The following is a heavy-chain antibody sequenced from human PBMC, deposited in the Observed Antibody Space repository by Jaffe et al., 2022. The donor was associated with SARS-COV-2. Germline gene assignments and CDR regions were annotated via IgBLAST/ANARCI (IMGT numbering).Heavy chain of an antibody. CDR3: ARQARGENWFDP. J-gene: IGHJ5*02. CDR2: IYYSGST. V-gene: IGHV4-39*01. Sequence: QLQLQESGPGLVKPSETLSLTCTVSGGSISSSSYYWGWIRQPPGKGLEWIGSIYYSGSTYYNPSLKSRVTISVDTSKNQFSLKLSSVTAADTAVYYCARQARGENWFDPWGQGTLVTVSS. CDR1: GGSISSSSYY. D-gene: IGHD3-3*01.